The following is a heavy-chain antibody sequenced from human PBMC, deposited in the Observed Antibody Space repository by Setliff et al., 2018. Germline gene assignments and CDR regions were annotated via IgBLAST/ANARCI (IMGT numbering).Heavy chain of an antibody. D-gene: IGHD6-19*01. J-gene: IGHJ4*02. V-gene: IGHV4-4*07. CDR3: AARGFIAVAGTTPDY. CDR2: IYIGGSA. Sequence: PSETLSLTCTVSGGSISSYYWSWIRQPAGKGLEWSGHIYIGGSANYNPSLKSRVTISMDTSKNQFSLKLSSVTAADTAVYYCAARGFIAVAGTTPDYWGQGALVTVSS. CDR1: GGSISSYY.